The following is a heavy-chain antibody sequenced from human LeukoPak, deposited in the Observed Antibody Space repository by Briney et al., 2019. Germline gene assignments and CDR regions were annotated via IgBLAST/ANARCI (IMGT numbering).Heavy chain of an antibody. Sequence: SETLSLTCTVSGGSISISTSIYYWGWIRQPPGKGLEYIGRIYYSEGTYYNPSLKSRVTMSVDTSKNQFSLKLSSVTAADTAVYYCARQLYRGSGSYAARFDPWGQGILVSVST. V-gene: IGHV4-39*01. J-gene: IGHJ5*02. CDR2: IYYSEGT. CDR3: ARQLYRGSGSYAARFDP. D-gene: IGHD3-10*01. CDR1: GGSISISTSIYY.